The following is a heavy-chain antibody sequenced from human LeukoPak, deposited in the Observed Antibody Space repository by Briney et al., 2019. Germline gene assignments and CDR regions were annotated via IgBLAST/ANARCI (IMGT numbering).Heavy chain of an antibody. J-gene: IGHJ4*02. Sequence: GGSLRLSCAASGFTFSSYEMNWVRQAPGKGLEWVSYISSSGRTVYYAGSVKGRFTTSRDNANNSLYLQMKSLRAEDTAVYYCARDQNFWTPSDYWGQGTLVTVSS. D-gene: IGHD3/OR15-3a*01. CDR1: GFTFSSYE. CDR3: ARDQNFWTPSDY. CDR2: ISSSGRTV. V-gene: IGHV3-48*03.